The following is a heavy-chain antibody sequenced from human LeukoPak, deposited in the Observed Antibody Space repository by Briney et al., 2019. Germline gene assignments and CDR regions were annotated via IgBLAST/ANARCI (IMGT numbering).Heavy chain of an antibody. CDR1: EFIFSDYA. CDR2: IDKTTYPT. CDR3: ARVLLGATTINYYYYYMDV. V-gene: IGHV3-21*01. J-gene: IGHJ6*03. Sequence: PGGSLRLSCAASEFIFSDYAMGWVRQAPGKGLEWVSTIDKTTYPTFYADSAKGRFTISRDNAKNSLYLQMNSLRAEDTAVYYCARVLLGATTINYYYYYMDVWGKGTTDTVSS. D-gene: IGHD1-26*01.